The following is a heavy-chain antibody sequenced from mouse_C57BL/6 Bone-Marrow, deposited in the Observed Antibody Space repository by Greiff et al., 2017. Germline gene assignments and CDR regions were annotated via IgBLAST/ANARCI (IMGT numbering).Heavy chain of an antibody. Sequence: VQLQQSGAELVRPGASVKLSCTASGFNIKDDYMHWVKQRPEQGLEWIGWIDPENGDTEYASKFQGKATITADTSSNTAYLQLSSLTSEDTAVYYCTATTVVGRGDWGQGTTLTVSS. CDR3: TATTVVGRGD. J-gene: IGHJ2*01. V-gene: IGHV14-4*01. CDR1: GFNIKDDY. D-gene: IGHD1-1*01. CDR2: IDPENGDT.